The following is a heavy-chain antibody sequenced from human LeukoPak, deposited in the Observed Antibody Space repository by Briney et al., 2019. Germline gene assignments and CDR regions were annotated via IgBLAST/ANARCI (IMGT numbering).Heavy chain of an antibody. CDR1: GFTFSAHY. V-gene: IGHV3-11*04. Sequence: GGSLRLSCAASGFTFSAHYMSWIRQAPGKGLEWVSYISSSGITIYYADSVKGRFTISRDNAKNSLYLQMNSLRTEDTAVYYCARGDCSSTSCYYFDYWGQGTLVTVSS. D-gene: IGHD2-2*01. CDR3: ARGDCSSTSCYYFDY. CDR2: ISSSGITI. J-gene: IGHJ4*02.